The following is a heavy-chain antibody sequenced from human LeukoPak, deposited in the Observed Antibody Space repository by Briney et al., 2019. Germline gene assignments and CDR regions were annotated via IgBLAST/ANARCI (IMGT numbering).Heavy chain of an antibody. CDR2: ISGSGGST. J-gene: IGHJ6*03. CDR3: AKAEEVTIFHLYYYYMDV. D-gene: IGHD3-9*01. Sequence: PGGSLRLSCAASGFTFSSYAMSWVRQAPGKGLEWVSAISGSGGSTYYADSVKGRFTISRDNSKNTLYLQMNSLRAEDTAVYCCAKAEEVTIFHLYYYYMDVWGKGTTVTVSS. V-gene: IGHV3-23*01. CDR1: GFTFSSYA.